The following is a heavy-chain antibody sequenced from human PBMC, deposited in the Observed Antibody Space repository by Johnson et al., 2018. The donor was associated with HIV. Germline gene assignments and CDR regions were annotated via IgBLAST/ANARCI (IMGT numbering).Heavy chain of an antibody. J-gene: IGHJ3*02. CDR2: ISWHSGSI. Sequence: VQLVESGGGLVQPGRSLRLSCAASGFTFDEYAMHWVRQAPGKGLEWVSGISWHSGSIDYADSVKGRFTISRDNAKNSLYLQMNSLRAEDTAVYYCTKGEWDSRGYYTRVGAFDIWGQGTMVTVSS. D-gene: IGHD3-22*01. CDR3: TKGEWDSRGYYTRVGAFDI. V-gene: IGHV3-9*01. CDR1: GFTFDEYA.